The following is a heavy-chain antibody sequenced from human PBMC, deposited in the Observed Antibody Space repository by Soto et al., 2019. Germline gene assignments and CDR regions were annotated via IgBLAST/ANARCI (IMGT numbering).Heavy chain of an antibody. CDR3: GKAGVSELRYFDCPEVGV. CDR1: GFSFFNYG. D-gene: IGHD3-9*01. Sequence: QVHVVESGGGVVQPGTSLRLSCTASGFSFFNYGFAWIRQAPGKGLEWVSVVTYDSSAKYYADSVKGRFTIARDNSKNTVYLQMDSLQHTDSALYYCGKAGVSELRYFDCPEVGVWGQGTLVTVSS. J-gene: IGHJ4*02. V-gene: IGHV3-30*18. CDR2: VTYDSSAK.